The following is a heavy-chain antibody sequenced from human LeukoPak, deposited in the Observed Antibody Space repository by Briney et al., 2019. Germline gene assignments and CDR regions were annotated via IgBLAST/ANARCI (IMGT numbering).Heavy chain of an antibody. CDR3: VRDRGISFYFDY. J-gene: IGHJ4*02. CDR2: ISYDGSNK. CDR1: GFTFSSYA. V-gene: IGHV3-30*04. D-gene: IGHD3-16*02. Sequence: PGGSLRLSCAASGFTFSSYAMHWVRQAPGKGLEWVAVISYDGSNKYYADSVKGRFTISRDNSKNTLYLQMNSLRADDTAVYYCVRDRGISFYFDYWGQGTLVTVSS.